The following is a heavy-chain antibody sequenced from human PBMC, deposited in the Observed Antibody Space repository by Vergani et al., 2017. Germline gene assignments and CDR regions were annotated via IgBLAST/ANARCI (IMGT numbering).Heavy chain of an antibody. J-gene: IGHJ6*03. CDR1: GGTFSSYT. CDR2: IIPILGIA. V-gene: IGHV1-69*02. CDR3: AGAYCSSTSCYLDYYYYYMDV. D-gene: IGHD2-2*01. Sequence: QVQLVQSGAEVKKPGSSVKVSCKASGGTFSSYTISWVRQAPGQGLEWMGRIIPILGIANYAQKFQGRVTITADKSTSTAYMELSSLRSEDTAVYYCAGAYCSSTSCYLDYYYYYMDVWGKGTTVTVSS.